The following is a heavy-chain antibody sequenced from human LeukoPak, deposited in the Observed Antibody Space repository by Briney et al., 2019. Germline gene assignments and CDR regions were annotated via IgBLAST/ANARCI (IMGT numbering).Heavy chain of an antibody. V-gene: IGHV4-39*07. Sequence: PSETLSLTCTVSGGSISSSSYYWGWIRQPPGKGLEWIGSIYYSGSTYYNPSLKSRVTISVDTSKNQFSLKLSSVTAADTAVYYCAREVEEVMAEYYYNAMDVWGQGTTVTVSS. CDR1: GGSISSSSYY. CDR2: IYYSGST. J-gene: IGHJ6*02. D-gene: IGHD2-8*01. CDR3: AREVEEVMAEYYYNAMDV.